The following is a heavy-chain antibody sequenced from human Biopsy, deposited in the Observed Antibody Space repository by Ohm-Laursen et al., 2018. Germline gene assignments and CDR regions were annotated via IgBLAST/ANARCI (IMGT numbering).Heavy chain of an antibody. CDR1: GDSVTKYY. V-gene: IGHV4-59*02. D-gene: IGHD4-11*01. Sequence: GTLSLTCPVSGDSVTKYYWSWIRQPPGKGLEWIGHIYYSVMTNYNPSLQSRVSISVDTSRNQVSLTLSSVTAADTAVYYCARDSGILNYGNFKYYHYYGMDVRGQGTKVTVSS. CDR3: ARDSGILNYGNFKYYHYYGMDV. CDR2: IYYSVMT. J-gene: IGHJ6*02.